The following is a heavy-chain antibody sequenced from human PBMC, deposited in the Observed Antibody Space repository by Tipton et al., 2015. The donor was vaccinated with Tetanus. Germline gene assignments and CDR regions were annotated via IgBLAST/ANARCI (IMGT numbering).Heavy chain of an antibody. Sequence: CAASGFTFSSYSMNWVRQAPGKGLEWVSSISSSSSYIYYADSVKGRFTISRDNAKNSLYLQMNSLRAEDTAVYYCATDSLGYCSGGSCYYFQHWGQGTLVTVSS. CDR2: ISSSSSYI. CDR1: GFTFSSYS. V-gene: IGHV3-21*01. CDR3: ATDSLGYCSGGSCYYFQH. D-gene: IGHD2-15*01. J-gene: IGHJ1*01.